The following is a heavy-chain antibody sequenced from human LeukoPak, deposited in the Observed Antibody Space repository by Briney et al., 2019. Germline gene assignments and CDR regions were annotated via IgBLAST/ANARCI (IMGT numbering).Heavy chain of an antibody. D-gene: IGHD3-9*01. CDR2: IIPIFGTA. CDR1: GGTFSSYA. CDR3: ARSRNPLRYFDWLLTFDY. V-gene: IGHV1-69*05. Sequence: GASVKVSCKASGGTFSSYAISWVRQAPGQGLEWMGRIIPIFGTANYAQKFQGRVTITTDESTSTAYMEPSSLRSEDTAVYYCARSRNPLRYFDWLLTFDYWGQATLVTVSS. J-gene: IGHJ4*02.